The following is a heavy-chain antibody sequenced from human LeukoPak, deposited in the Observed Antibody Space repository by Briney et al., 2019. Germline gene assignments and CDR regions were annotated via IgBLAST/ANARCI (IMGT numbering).Heavy chain of an antibody. CDR2: ISYDGSNK. V-gene: IGHV3-30*04. J-gene: IGHJ4*02. D-gene: IGHD6-19*01. CDR1: GFTFSSYA. Sequence: PGRSLRLSCAASGFTFSSYAMHWVRQAPGKGLEWVAVISYDGSNKYYADSVKGRFTISRDNPKNTLYLQMNSLRAEDTAVYYCARSSIAVAGTTLDYWGQGTLVTVSS. CDR3: ARSSIAVAGTTLDY.